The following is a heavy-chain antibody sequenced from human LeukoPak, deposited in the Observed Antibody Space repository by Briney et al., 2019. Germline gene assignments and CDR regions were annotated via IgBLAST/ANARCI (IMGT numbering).Heavy chain of an antibody. Sequence: GGSLRLSCAASGFTFNTYSMNWVRQAPGKGLEWVSFISSSSSYIYYVDSVKGRFTISRDNAKNSLYLQMNSLRAEDTAVYYCAKDRDSSGWSYFDYWGQGTLVTVSS. CDR1: GFTFNTYS. D-gene: IGHD6-19*01. CDR2: ISSSSSYI. J-gene: IGHJ4*02. V-gene: IGHV3-21*04. CDR3: AKDRDSSGWSYFDY.